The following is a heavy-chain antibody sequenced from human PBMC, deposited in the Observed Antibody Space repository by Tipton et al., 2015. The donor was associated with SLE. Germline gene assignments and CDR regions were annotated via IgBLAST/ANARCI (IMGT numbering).Heavy chain of an antibody. CDR3: AKRIRQWLVSYYYGMDV. V-gene: IGHV3-23*01. CDR2: ISGSGGST. J-gene: IGHJ6*02. D-gene: IGHD6-19*01. CDR1: GFTFSSYA. Sequence: SLRLSCVASGFTFSSYAMSWVRQAPGKGLEWVSAISGSGGSTYYADSVKGRFTISRDNSKNTLYLQMNSLRAEDTAVYYCAKRIRQWLVSYYYGMDVWGQGTSVTVSS.